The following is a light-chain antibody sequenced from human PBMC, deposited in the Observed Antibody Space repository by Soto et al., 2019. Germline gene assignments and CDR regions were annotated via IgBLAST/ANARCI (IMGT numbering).Light chain of an antibody. Sequence: QSVLTQPPAASGTPGQRVTLSCSGSSSNIGTNTVNWYQQLPGTAPKLLIYSNDLRPSGVPDRFSGSKSGTSASLAISGLQSEDEADYYCEAWDDSLYGAVFGGGTKLTVL. CDR2: SND. CDR1: SSNIGTNT. J-gene: IGLJ2*01. V-gene: IGLV1-44*01. CDR3: EAWDDSLYGAV.